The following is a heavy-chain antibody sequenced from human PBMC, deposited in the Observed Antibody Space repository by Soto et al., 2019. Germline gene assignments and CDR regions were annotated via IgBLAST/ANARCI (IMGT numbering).Heavy chain of an antibody. Sequence: ASVKVSCKVSGXTLTELSMHWVRQAPGKGLEWMGGFDPEDGETIYAQKFQGRVTMTEDTSTDTAYMELSSLRSEDTAVYYCATDSLMYYDFWSGYYDWGQGTLVTVSS. D-gene: IGHD3-3*01. J-gene: IGHJ4*02. CDR3: ATDSLMYYDFWSGYYD. CDR2: FDPEDGET. CDR1: GXTLTELS. V-gene: IGHV1-24*01.